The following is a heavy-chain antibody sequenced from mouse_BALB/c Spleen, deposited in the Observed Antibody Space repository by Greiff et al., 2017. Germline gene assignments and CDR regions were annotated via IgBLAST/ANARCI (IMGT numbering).Heavy chain of an antibody. CDR3: ASDYGNYAMDY. CDR1: GFTFSSYG. CDR2: ISSGGSYT. J-gene: IGHJ4*01. D-gene: IGHD2-1*01. V-gene: IGHV5-6*01. Sequence: EVQRVESGGDLVKPGGSLKLSCAASGFTFSSYGMSWVRQTPDKRLEWVATISSGGSYTYYPDSVKGRFTISRDNAKNTLYLQMSSLKSEDTAMYYCASDYGNYAMDYWGQGTSVTVSS.